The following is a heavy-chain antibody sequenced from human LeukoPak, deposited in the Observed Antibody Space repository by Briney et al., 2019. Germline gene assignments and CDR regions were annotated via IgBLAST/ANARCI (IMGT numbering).Heavy chain of an antibody. V-gene: IGHV3-7*01. CDR2: IKKDGSEK. CDR1: GLTLSSYW. J-gene: IGHJ4*02. CDR3: ARIGGYSGYGLDY. Sequence: GGSLRLSCAAAGLTLSSYWMSWIRQAPGKWMEWVANIKKDGSEKYYVDSVKGRFTISRDNAKNSLYLQMNSLRAEDTAVYYCARIGGYSGYGLDYWGQGTLVTVSS. D-gene: IGHD5-12*01.